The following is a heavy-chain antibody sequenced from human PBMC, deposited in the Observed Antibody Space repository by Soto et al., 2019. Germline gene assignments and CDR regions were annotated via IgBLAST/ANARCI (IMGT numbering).Heavy chain of an antibody. J-gene: IGHJ6*02. Sequence: GGSLRLSCAASGFTFSSHGMHWVRQAPGKGLEWVALIWYDGSKEYYADSVRGRFTISRDNFKNSLSLQMSSLRTEDTAVYFCVREGFGSGSITHYYGMDVWGQGTTVTVSS. D-gene: IGHD3-3*01. CDR2: IWYDGSKE. CDR3: VREGFGSGSITHYYGMDV. V-gene: IGHV3-33*08. CDR1: GFTFSSHG.